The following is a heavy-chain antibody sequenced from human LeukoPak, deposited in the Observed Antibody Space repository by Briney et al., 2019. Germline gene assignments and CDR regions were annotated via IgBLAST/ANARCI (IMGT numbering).Heavy chain of an antibody. D-gene: IGHD4-11*01. CDR3: AKGSFTVTYTSCDY. CDR1: GFTFDDYA. Sequence: GGSLRLSCAASGFTFDDYAMHWVRQAPGKGLEWVSGISWNNDSIGYADSVKGRFTISRDNAKNSLYLQMNSLRAEDTALYYCAKGSFTVTYTSCDYWGQGTLVTVSS. V-gene: IGHV3-9*01. CDR2: ISWNNDSI. J-gene: IGHJ4*02.